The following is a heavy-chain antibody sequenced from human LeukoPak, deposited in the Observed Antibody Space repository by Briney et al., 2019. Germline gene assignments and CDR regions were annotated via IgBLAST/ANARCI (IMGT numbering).Heavy chain of an antibody. CDR1: GFTFSSYA. V-gene: IGHV3-23*01. J-gene: IGHJ5*02. Sequence: GGSLRLSCAASGFTFSSYAMSWVRQAPGQGLEWVSAISGSGGSTYYADSVKGRFTISRDNSKNTLYLQMNSLRAEDTAVYYCAKASYDGYSSSWYRINWFDPWGQGTLVTVSS. D-gene: IGHD6-13*01. CDR2: ISGSGGST. CDR3: AKASYDGYSSSWYRINWFDP.